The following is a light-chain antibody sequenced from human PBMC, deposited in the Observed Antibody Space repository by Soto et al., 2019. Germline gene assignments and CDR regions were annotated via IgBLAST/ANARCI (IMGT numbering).Light chain of an antibody. CDR1: TGAVTSGHY. CDR2: DTT. Sequence: QAVVTQEPSLTVSPGGTVTLTCGSSTGAVTSGHYPYWFQQKPGQAPRTLIFDTTNRHSWTPARFSGSLLGGKAALTLSGAQPDDEADYYCLLSYSGARVFGGGTKVTVL. V-gene: IGLV7-46*01. J-gene: IGLJ2*01. CDR3: LLSYSGARV.